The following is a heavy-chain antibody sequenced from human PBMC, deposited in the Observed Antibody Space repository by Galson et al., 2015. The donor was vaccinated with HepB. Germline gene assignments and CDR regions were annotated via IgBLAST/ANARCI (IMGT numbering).Heavy chain of an antibody. D-gene: IGHD1-14*01. CDR2: IGGSGSSV. Sequence: SLRLSCAASGFTFDSYAINWVRQAPGQGLEWVSGIGGSGSSVYYPGSVKGRFTISRDNSRSTLFLQLNSLTAEDSALYYCAKSPDNRPPDYLDYWGQGTLVTVSS. V-gene: IGHV3-23*01. CDR3: AKSPDNRPPDYLDY. CDR1: GFTFDSYA. J-gene: IGHJ4*02.